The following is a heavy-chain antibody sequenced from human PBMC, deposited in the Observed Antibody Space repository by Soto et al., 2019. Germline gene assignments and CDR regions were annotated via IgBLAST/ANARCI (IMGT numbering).Heavy chain of an antibody. J-gene: IGHJ4*02. Sequence: SETLSLTCAVYGGCFSGYYWSWIRQPPGKGLEWIGEINHSGSTNYNPSLKSRVTISVDTSKNHFSLKLSSVTAADTAVYYCARTRLWFGEWGYFDYWGQGTLVTVSS. CDR1: GGCFSGYY. CDR3: ARTRLWFGEWGYFDY. V-gene: IGHV4-34*01. CDR2: INHSGST. D-gene: IGHD3-10*01.